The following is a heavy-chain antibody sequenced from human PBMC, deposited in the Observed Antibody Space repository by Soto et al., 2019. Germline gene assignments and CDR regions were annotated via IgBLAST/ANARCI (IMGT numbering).Heavy chain of an antibody. J-gene: IGHJ6*03. CDR3: ARDRGVAPPVAGNTHYYYYMDV. CDR2: ISAYNGDT. Sequence: QDQLVQSGGEVKKPGASVKVSCKASGYSFTNYGITWVRQAPGQGFEWMGWISAYNGDTNYAQKLQGRVTMTIDASTSTAYLELRSLRSDDTALYYCARDRGVAPPVAGNTHYYYYMDVWGKGTTVTVSS. V-gene: IGHV1-18*01. CDR1: GYSFTNYG. D-gene: IGHD6-19*01.